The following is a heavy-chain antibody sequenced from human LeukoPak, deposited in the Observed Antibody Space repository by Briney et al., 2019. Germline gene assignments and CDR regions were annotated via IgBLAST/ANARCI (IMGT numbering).Heavy chain of an antibody. CDR3: AKDEPYYYDSSGYGRFDY. V-gene: IGHV3-23*01. Sequence: GGSLRLSCAASGFTFSNAWMSWVRQAPGKGLEWVSAISGSGGSTYYADSVKGRFTISRDNSKNTLYLQMNSLRAEDTAVYYCAKDEPYYYDSSGYGRFDYWGQGTLVTVSS. CDR2: ISGSGGST. CDR1: GFTFSNAW. D-gene: IGHD3-22*01. J-gene: IGHJ4*02.